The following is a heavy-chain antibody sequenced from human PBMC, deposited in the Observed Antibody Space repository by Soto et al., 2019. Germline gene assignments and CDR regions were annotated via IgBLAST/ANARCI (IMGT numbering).Heavy chain of an antibody. V-gene: IGHV3-30*01. CDR1: GFTFSNYP. CDR2: ISDDETNT. D-gene: IGHD3-9*01. CDR3: ALGVLTASSPSPHDH. J-gene: IGHJ4*02. Sequence: QVQLVESGGGVVQPGTSLTLSCVASGFTFSNYPMHWVRQAPGKGLQWVSFISDDETNTYYADSVKGRFTISRDNSKNTVSLQMNRLRVDDTALYFCALGVLTASSPSPHDHWGQGTLVTVSS.